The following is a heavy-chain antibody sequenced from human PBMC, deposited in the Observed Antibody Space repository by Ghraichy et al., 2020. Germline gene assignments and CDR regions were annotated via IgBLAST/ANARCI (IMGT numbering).Heavy chain of an antibody. CDR1: GFTFDDYA. CDR2: ISWNSGSI. J-gene: IGHJ4*02. CDR3: AKDSGITMVRGVAFDY. V-gene: IGHV3-9*01. Sequence: LSLTCAASGFTFDDYAMHWVRQAPGKGLEWVSGISWNSGSIGYADSVKGRFTISRDNAKNSLYLQMNSLRAEDTALYYCAKDSGITMVRGVAFDYWGQGTLVTVSS. D-gene: IGHD3-10*01.